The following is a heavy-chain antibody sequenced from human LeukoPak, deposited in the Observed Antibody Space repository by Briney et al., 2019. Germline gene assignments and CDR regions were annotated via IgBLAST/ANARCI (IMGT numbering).Heavy chain of an antibody. V-gene: IGHV1-8*02. Sequence: ASVKVSCKASGYIFTGYYMHWVRQATGQGLEWMGWMNPNSGNTGYAQKFQGRVTMTRNTSISTAYMELSSLRSEDTAVYYCARTDSSGYDPWGQGTLVTVSS. D-gene: IGHD3-22*01. CDR2: MNPNSGNT. CDR1: GYIFTGYY. CDR3: ARTDSSGYDP. J-gene: IGHJ5*02.